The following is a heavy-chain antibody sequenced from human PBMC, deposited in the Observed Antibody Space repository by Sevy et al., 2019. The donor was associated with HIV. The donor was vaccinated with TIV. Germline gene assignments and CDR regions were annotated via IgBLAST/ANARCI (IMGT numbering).Heavy chain of an antibody. CDR1: GYTLTELS. CDR3: ATESRLLFHNHDAFDI. D-gene: IGHD2-21*02. J-gene: IGHJ3*02. CDR2: FDPEDGET. V-gene: IGHV1-24*01. Sequence: ASVKVSFKVSGYTLTELSMHWVRQAPGKGLEWMGGFDPEDGETIYAQKFQGRVTMTEDTSTDTAYMELSSLRSEDTAVYYCATESRLLFHNHDAFDIWGQGTMVTVSS.